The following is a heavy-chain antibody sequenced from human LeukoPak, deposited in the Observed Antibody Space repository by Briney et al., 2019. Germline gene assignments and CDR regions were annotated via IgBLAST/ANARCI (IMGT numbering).Heavy chain of an antibody. Sequence: PGGSLRLSCAASGFTFTECAMSWVRQAPGKGLEWVAIITATGDTAYYADSVKGRFTISRDNAKNSLYLQMNSLRAEDTAVYFCARLRYYAVDVWGQGTTVIVSS. D-gene: IGHD2-21*01. V-gene: IGHV3-23*01. CDR2: ITATGDTA. J-gene: IGHJ6*02. CDR3: ARLRYYAVDV. CDR1: GFTFTECA.